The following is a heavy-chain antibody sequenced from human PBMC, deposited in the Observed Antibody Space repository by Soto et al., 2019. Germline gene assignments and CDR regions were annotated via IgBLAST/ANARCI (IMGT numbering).Heavy chain of an antibody. CDR2: ISGSGGST. Sequence: WGSLRLSCAASGFTFISYAISCFRHSPLKWLEWVSAISGSGGSTYYADSVKGRFTISRDNSKNTLYLQMNSLRAEDTAVYYCAKDPDLYDFWSGSPNWFDPWGQGTLVTVSS. CDR3: AKDPDLYDFWSGSPNWFDP. J-gene: IGHJ5*02. CDR1: GFTFISYA. D-gene: IGHD3-3*01. V-gene: IGHV3-23*01.